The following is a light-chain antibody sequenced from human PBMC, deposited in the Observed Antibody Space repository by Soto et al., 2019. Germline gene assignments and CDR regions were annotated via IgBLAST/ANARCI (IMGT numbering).Light chain of an antibody. CDR2: GAS. J-gene: IGKJ3*01. CDR1: QSVSSSY. Sequence: EIVLTQSPGTLSLSPGERATLSCRASQSVSSSYLAWYQQKPGQAPRLLIYGASSRATGIPDRFSGSGSGTDFTLTISRREPEDFEVNYCQQYGGSPFTFGPGTKVDI. CDR3: QQYGGSPFT. V-gene: IGKV3-20*01.